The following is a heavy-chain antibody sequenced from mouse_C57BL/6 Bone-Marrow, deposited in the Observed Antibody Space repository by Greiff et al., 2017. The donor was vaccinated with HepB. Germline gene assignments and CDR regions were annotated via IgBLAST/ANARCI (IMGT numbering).Heavy chain of an antibody. V-gene: IGHV1-72*01. J-gene: IGHJ2*01. CDR2: IDPNSGGT. CDR1: GYTFTSYW. D-gene: IGHD6-1*01. CDR3: ARERTLWRYYFDY. Sequence: VQLQQPGAELVKPGASVKLSCKASGYTFTSYWMHWVKQRPGRGLEWIGRIDPNSGGTKYNEKFKSKATLTVDKPSSTAYMQRSSLTSEDSAVYYCARERTLWRYYFDYWGQGTTLTVSS.